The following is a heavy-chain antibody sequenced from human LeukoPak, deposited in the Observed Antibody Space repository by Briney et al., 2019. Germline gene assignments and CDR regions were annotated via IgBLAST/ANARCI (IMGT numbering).Heavy chain of an antibody. Sequence: PSETLSLTCAVYGGSFSGYYWSWIRQPPGKGLEWIGEINHSGTTNYNPSLKSRVTISVDMSKKQFSLKVTSVTAADTAVYYCARGPYNWKYYYYMDVWDKGTTVTVSS. D-gene: IGHD1-1*01. V-gene: IGHV4-34*01. CDR3: ARGPYNWKYYYYMDV. CDR1: GGSFSGYY. J-gene: IGHJ6*03. CDR2: INHSGTT.